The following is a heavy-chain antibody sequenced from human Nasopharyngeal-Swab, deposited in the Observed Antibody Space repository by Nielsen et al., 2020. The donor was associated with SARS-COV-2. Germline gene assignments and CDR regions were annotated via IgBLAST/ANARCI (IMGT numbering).Heavy chain of an antibody. Sequence: ASVKVSCKVSGYTLTELSMHWVRQAPGKGLEWMGGFDPEDGETIYAQKFQGRVTMTEDTSTDTAYMELSSLRSEDTAVYYCARDLRRYSTRGEYYDLGYWGQGTLVTVSS. CDR1: GYTLTELS. V-gene: IGHV1-24*01. CDR3: ARDLRRYSTRGEYYDLGY. J-gene: IGHJ4*02. D-gene: IGHD3-10*01. CDR2: FDPEDGET.